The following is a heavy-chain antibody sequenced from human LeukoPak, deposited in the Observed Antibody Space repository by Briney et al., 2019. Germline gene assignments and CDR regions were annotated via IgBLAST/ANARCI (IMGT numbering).Heavy chain of an antibody. CDR1: GGSISSYY. D-gene: IGHD5-18*01. J-gene: IGHJ6*03. CDR2: IYYSGST. V-gene: IGHV4-59*01. Sequence: ETLSLTCTVSGGSISSYYWSWIRQPPGKGLEWIGYIYYSGSTNYNPSLKSRVTISVDTSKNQFSLKLTSVTAADTAVYYCARTTEGGYTYGYFYYYYMDVWGKGTTVTISS. CDR3: ARTTEGGYTYGYFYYYYMDV.